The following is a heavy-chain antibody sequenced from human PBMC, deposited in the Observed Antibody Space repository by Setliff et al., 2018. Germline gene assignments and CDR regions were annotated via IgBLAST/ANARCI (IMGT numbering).Heavy chain of an antibody. D-gene: IGHD3-3*01. Sequence: KTGGSLRLSCTASGITFGDYAMSWFRQGPGKGLEWVGFITRKDDGGKTEYAASVNGRFTISRDDSTSVAYLQMNRLKSDDTAVYYWTRASPPRPLRFLEWLYCFDSWGKGTVVTVSS. J-gene: IGHJ4*02. CDR3: TRASPPRPLRFLEWLYCFDS. CDR2: ITRKDDGGKT. CDR1: GITFGDYA. V-gene: IGHV3-49*05.